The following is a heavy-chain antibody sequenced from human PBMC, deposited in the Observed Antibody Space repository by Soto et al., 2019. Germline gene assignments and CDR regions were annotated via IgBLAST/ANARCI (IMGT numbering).Heavy chain of an antibody. CDR3: ATAISSPFGNLAS. D-gene: IGHD3-3*01. V-gene: IGHV3-7*01. Sequence: EVQLVQSGGDLVQPGGSLRLSCVASGFTFSTYWMTWVRQAPGMGLEWVAGIKEDASEEVYVDTVKGRFSISRDNAKNRLYLELTSLRAGARAVYCDATAISSPFGNLASWGQGSLVTASS. J-gene: IGHJ4*02. CDR1: GFTFSTYW. CDR2: IKEDASEE.